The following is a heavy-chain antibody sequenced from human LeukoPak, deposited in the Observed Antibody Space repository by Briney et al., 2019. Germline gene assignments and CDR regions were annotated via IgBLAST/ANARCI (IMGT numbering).Heavy chain of an antibody. V-gene: IGHV3-30*02. D-gene: IGHD6-6*01. CDR1: EITLSSFG. Sequence: PGGSLRLSCAASEITLSSFGMHWVRQAPGKGLEWVAFIRYDGSNKYYADSVKGRFTISRDNSKNTLYVQMTSLRPEDTAVYYCAIGATAYSSCALHIGDYWGQGTLVTVSS. CDR3: AIGATAYSSCALHIGDY. J-gene: IGHJ4*02. CDR2: IRYDGSNK.